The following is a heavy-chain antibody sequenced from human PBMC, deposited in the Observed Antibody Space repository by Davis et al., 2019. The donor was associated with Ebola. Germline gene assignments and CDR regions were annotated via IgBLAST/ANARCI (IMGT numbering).Heavy chain of an antibody. V-gene: IGHV3-7*01. CDR2: IKQDGSDK. CDR1: GFTFSSFW. Sequence: PGGSLRLSCAASGFTFSSFWMSWVRQAPGKGLEWVANIKQDGSDKYYMDSVKGRFTVSRDNAKNSLYLQMNTLRAEDTAVYYCARGGTTVTTPLDYWGQGTLVTVSS. J-gene: IGHJ4*02. CDR3: ARGGTTVTTPLDY. D-gene: IGHD4-17*01.